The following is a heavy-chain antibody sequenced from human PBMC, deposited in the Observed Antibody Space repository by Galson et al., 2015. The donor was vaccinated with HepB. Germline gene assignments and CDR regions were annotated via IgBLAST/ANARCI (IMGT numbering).Heavy chain of an antibody. CDR3: AKDHTALAPYYFDY. D-gene: IGHD4-17*01. CDR1: GFTFDDYA. Sequence: SLRLSCAASGFTFDDYAMHWVRHAPGKGLEWVSGISWNSGSIGYADSVKGRFTISRDNAKNSLYLQMNSLRAEDTALYYCAKDHTALAPYYFDYWGQGTLVTISS. J-gene: IGHJ4*02. V-gene: IGHV3-9*01. CDR2: ISWNSGSI.